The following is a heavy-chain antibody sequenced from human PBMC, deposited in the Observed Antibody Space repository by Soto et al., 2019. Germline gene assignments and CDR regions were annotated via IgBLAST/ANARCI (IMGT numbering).Heavy chain of an antibody. CDR3: TGGAWGLLFLGY. J-gene: IGHJ4*02. CDR1: GFTFGDYA. Sequence: GRSLRLSWTASGFTFGDYAMIWFRQAPGKGLEWVGFIRSKAYGGTTEYAASVKGRFTISRDDSKSIAYLQMNSLKTEDTAVYYCTGGAWGLLFLGYWGQGTLVTVSS. CDR2: IRSKAYGGTT. V-gene: IGHV3-49*03. D-gene: IGHD1-26*01.